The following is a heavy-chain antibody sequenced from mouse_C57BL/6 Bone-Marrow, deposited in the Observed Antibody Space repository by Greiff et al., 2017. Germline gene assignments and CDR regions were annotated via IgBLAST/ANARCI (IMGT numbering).Heavy chain of an antibody. D-gene: IGHD4-1*01. V-gene: IGHV2-6*01. CDR1: GFSLTSYG. J-gene: IGHJ3*01. CDR3: ATSNGEGGFAY. Sequence: VMLVESGPGLVAPSQSLSITCTVSGFSLTSYGVDWVRQSPGKGLEWLGVIWGVGSTNYNSALKSRLSISKDNSKSQVFLKMNSLQTDDTAMYYCATSNGEGGFAYWGQGTLVTVSA. CDR2: IWGVGST.